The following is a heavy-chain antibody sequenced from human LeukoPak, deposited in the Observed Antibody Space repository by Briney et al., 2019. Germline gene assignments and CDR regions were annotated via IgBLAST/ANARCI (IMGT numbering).Heavy chain of an antibody. J-gene: IGHJ5*02. D-gene: IGHD3-3*01. V-gene: IGHV1-46*01. Sequence: ASVKVSCKASGYTCTSYYMHWVRRAPGQGLEWMGIMNPSGGSTGYAQKFQGRVTTTRDTSTSTVYMELSSLRSEDTAVYYCARGEASNDFWSGPYNWFDPWGQGTLVTVSS. CDR3: ARGEASNDFWSGPYNWFDP. CDR2: MNPSGGST. CDR1: GYTCTSYY.